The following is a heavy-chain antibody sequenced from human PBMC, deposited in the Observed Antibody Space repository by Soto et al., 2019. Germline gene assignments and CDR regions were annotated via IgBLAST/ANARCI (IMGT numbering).Heavy chain of an antibody. CDR1: GYTSFNFD. D-gene: IGHD6-13*01. CDR3: ARMASAGTLNWFDP. J-gene: IGHJ5*02. Sequence: GASVKVSCKASGYTSFNFDISWVRQAAGQGLEWLGWMNPGSGKTGYASKFQGRVAMTRDASTGTSHLELSSLTSDDTAVYYCARMASAGTLNWFDPWGQGTLVTVSS. V-gene: IGHV1-8*02. CDR2: MNPGSGKT.